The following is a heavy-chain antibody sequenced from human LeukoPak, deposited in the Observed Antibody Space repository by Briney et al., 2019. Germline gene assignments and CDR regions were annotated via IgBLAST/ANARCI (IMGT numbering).Heavy chain of an antibody. CDR3: VRQYYSSGSYYNVGYYYYGMDV. Sequence: GESLRISCKGSGYSFTSYWISWVRQMPGKGLEWMGRIDPSDSYTNYSPSFQGHVTISADKSISTAYLQWSSLKASDTAMYYCVRQYYSSGSYYNVGYYYYGMDVWGKGTTVTVSS. V-gene: IGHV5-10-1*01. CDR2: IDPSDSYT. D-gene: IGHD3-10*01. CDR1: GYSFTSYW. J-gene: IGHJ6*04.